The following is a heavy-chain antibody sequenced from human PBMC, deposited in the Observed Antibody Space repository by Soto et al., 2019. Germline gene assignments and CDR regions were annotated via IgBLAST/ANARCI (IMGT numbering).Heavy chain of an antibody. D-gene: IGHD6-19*01. Sequence: SETLSLTCTVSGGSISSSSYYWGWIRQPPGKGLEWIGSIYYSGSTYYNPSLKSRVTISVDTSKNQFSLKLSSVTAADTAVYYCARHAGYSSGWYPGGNYYYYGMDVWGQGTTVTVSS. J-gene: IGHJ6*02. CDR2: IYYSGST. CDR1: GGSISSSSYY. CDR3: ARHAGYSSGWYPGGNYYYYGMDV. V-gene: IGHV4-39*01.